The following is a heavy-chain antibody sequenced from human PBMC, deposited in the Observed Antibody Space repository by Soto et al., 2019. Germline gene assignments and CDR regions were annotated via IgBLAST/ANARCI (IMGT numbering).Heavy chain of an antibody. CDR2: IYYSGST. V-gene: IGHV4-61*01. CDR1: GGSVSSGSYY. Sequence: PSETLSLTCTVSGGSVSSGSYYWSWIRQPPGKGLEWIGYIYYSGSTNYNPSLKSRVTISVDTSKNQFSLKLSSVTAADTAVYYCAREKRRWLHLSRWFDPWGQGTLVTVSS. D-gene: IGHD5-12*01. J-gene: IGHJ5*02. CDR3: AREKRRWLHLSRWFDP.